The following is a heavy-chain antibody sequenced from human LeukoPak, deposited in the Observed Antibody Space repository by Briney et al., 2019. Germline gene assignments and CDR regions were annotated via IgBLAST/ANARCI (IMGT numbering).Heavy chain of an antibody. CDR2: IRYDGINK. D-gene: IGHD1-7*01. V-gene: IGHV3-30*02. CDR1: GFTFSSYE. J-gene: IGHJ4*02. Sequence: GGSLRLSCAASGFTFSSYEMNWVRQAPGKGLEWVAFIRYDGINKYYTDAVKGRFSISRDNSKNTLYLQMNSLRPEDTAVYHCVKEELPRLWSLGYWGQGTLVTVSS. CDR3: VKEELPRLWSLGY.